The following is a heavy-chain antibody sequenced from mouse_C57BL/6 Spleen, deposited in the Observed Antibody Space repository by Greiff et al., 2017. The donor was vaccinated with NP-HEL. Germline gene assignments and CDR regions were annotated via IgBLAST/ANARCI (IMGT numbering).Heavy chain of an antibody. V-gene: IGHV1-54*01. D-gene: IGHD1-1*01. J-gene: IGHJ3*01. CDR2: INPGSGGT. CDR1: GYAFTNYL. Sequence: QVQLQQSGAELVRPGTSLKVSCKASGYAFTNYLIEWVKQRPGQGLEWIGVINPGSGGTNYNEKFKGKATLTADKSSSTAYMQLSSLTSEDSAVYFCASREDYSAWFAYWGQGTLVTVSA. CDR3: ASREDYSAWFAY.